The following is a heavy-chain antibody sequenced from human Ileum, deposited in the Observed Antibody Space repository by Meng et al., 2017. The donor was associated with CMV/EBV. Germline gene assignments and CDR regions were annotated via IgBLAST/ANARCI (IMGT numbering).Heavy chain of an antibody. D-gene: IGHD3-3*01. V-gene: IGHV4-39*07. Sequence: QLLLPEAAPGMWQPSEALSPTVTASGGSTTSSTYYWGWIRQPPGKGLEWIGSVYYSGTTYYNPSLKSRVNMSIDTSKNRFSLKLSSATAADTAVYYCARNVGFYSSQIAYWGQGALVTVSS. CDR3: ARNVGFYSSQIAY. CDR1: GGSTTSSTYY. CDR2: VYYSGTT. J-gene: IGHJ4*02.